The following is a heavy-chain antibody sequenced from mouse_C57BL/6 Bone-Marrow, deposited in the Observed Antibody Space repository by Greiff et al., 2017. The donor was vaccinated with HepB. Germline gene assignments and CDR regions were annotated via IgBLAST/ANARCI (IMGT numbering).Heavy chain of an antibody. Sequence: QVQLQQSGPGLVAPSQSLSITCTVSGFSLTSYGVHWVRQPPGKGLEWLVVIWSDGSTTYNSALKSRLSISKDNSKSQVFLKMNSLQTDDTAMYYCARHAWDGAWFAYWGQGTLVTVSA. D-gene: IGHD4-1*01. CDR3: ARHAWDGAWFAY. J-gene: IGHJ3*01. V-gene: IGHV2-6-1*01. CDR2: IWSDGST. CDR1: GFSLTSYG.